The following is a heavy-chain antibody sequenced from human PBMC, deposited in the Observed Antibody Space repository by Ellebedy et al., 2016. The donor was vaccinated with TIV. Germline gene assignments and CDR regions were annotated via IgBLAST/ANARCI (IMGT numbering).Heavy chain of an antibody. D-gene: IGHD3-22*01. V-gene: IGHV1-69*05. CDR3: ARDDSTGYRPGL. J-gene: IGHJ4*02. CDR1: VCTFSTYS. Sequence: SVNVSCXPSVCTFSTYSIIWVRQAPGQGLEWVGGLIPIFGRADYAQKFHGRVTVTRDTSTSTVYMELNSLRSENTAVYFCARDDSTGYRPGLWGQGTLVTVSS. CDR2: LIPIFGRA.